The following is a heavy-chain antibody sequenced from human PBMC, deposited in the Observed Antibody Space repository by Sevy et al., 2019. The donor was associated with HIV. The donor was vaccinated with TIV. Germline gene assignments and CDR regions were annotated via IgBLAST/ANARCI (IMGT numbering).Heavy chain of an antibody. CDR3: AKGFCSGATCPRDYYYYGMDV. J-gene: IGHJ6*02. CDR2: ISGSGRFT. Sequence: GGSLRLSCSASEFTFSSYAMSWVRQAPGKGLEWVSSISGSGRFTYYGDFVEDPFIISRDNSKNTRSVQMNSLMAEDTAVYYCAKGFCSGATCPRDYYYYGMDVWGQGTTVTVSS. D-gene: IGHD2-15*01. CDR1: EFTFSSYA. V-gene: IGHV3-23*01.